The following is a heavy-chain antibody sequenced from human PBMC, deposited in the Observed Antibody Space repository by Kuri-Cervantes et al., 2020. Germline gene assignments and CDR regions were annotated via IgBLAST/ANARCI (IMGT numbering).Heavy chain of an antibody. D-gene: IGHD3-22*01. CDR3: AKAASLSSGYHFVV. CDR2: ISGGST. V-gene: IGHV3-23*01. CDR1: GFTFSSYA. Sequence: GESLKISCAASGFTFSSYAMSWVRQAPGKGLEWVSSISGGSTYYADSRKGRFTISRDNSQNTLYLQMDSLRAEDTAVYYCAKAASLSSGYHFVVWGQGTLVTVSS. J-gene: IGHJ4*02.